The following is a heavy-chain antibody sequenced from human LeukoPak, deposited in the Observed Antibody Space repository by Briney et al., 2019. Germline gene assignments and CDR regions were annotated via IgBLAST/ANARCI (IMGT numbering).Heavy chain of an antibody. CDR2: ISWNSNSI. V-gene: IGHV3-9*01. CDR1: GFTFDNYA. D-gene: IGHD6-19*01. Sequence: GGSLRLSCAASGFTFDNYAMHWVRQAPGKGLEWVSGISWNSNSIGYADSVKGRFTISRDNAKNSLYLQMNSLRAEDTALYYCAKDKQWLASFDSWGQGSLVTVSS. CDR3: AKDKQWLASFDS. J-gene: IGHJ4*02.